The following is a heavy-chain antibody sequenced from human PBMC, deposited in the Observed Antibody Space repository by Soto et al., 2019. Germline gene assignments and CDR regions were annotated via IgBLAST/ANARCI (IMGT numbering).Heavy chain of an antibody. D-gene: IGHD3-22*01. CDR2: ISYDGSNK. J-gene: IGHJ6*02. CDR1: GFTFSSYA. V-gene: IGHV3-30-3*01. Sequence: PGGSLRLSCAASGFTFSSYAMHWVRQAPGKGLEWVAVISYDGSNKYYADSVKGRFTISRDNSKNTLYLQMNSLRAEDTAVYYCARDRAYYYDSSVYGMDVWGQGTTVTVSS. CDR3: ARDRAYYYDSSVYGMDV.